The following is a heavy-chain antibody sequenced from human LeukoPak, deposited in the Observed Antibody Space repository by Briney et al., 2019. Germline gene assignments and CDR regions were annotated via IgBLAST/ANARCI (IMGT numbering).Heavy chain of an antibody. V-gene: IGHV3-66*02. CDR1: RFTVSSNY. CDR3: ARDGPPGTMVRGALDY. Sequence: GGSLRLSCAASRFTVSSNYMSWVRQAPGKGLEWVSVIYSGGSTYYADSVKGRFTISRDNSKNTLYLQMNSLRAEDTAVYYCARDGPPGTMVRGALDYWGQGTLVTVSS. CDR2: IYSGGST. D-gene: IGHD3-10*01. J-gene: IGHJ4*02.